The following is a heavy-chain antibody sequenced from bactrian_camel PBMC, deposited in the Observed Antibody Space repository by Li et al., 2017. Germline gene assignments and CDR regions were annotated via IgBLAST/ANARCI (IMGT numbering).Heavy chain of an antibody. D-gene: IGHD2*01. CDR2: MAWAGNRP. J-gene: IGHJ4*01. CDR3: AARGSSRDCYSDDPNAVGFNY. V-gene: IGHV3-1*01. CDR1: GSTIDHRD. Sequence: VQLVESGGGVVRPGESLRLSCVASGSTIDHRDMTWVRQAPGKGLERISGMAWAGNRPWYAASVKGRFTMSRDNAKSTVYLQMSDLKPEDTAMYYCAARGSSRDCYSDDPNAVGFNYWGQGTQVTVS.